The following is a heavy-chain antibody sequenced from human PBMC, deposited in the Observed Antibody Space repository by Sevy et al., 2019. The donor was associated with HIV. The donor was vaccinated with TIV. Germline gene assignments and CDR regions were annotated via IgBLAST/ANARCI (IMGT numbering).Heavy chain of an antibody. CDR2: IYYSGST. CDR1: GGSISSYY. J-gene: IGHJ4*02. V-gene: IGHV4-59*12. Sequence: SETLSLTCTVSGGSISSYYWSWIRQPPGKGLEWIGYIYYSGSTNYNPSLKSRVTISVGTSRKQFSLKLSSVTAADTAVYYCARGNGDQFDYWGQGTLVTVSS. CDR3: ARGNGDQFDY. D-gene: IGHD2-21*02.